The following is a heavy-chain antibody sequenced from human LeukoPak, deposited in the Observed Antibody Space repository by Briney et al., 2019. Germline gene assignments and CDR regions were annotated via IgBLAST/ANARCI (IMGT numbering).Heavy chain of an antibody. CDR2: INPNSGGT. J-gene: IGHJ4*02. Sequence: ASVKVSCKASGYTFTGYFMHWVRQAPGQGLEWMGWINPNSGGTDYAQKFQGRVTMTRDTSISTAYMELSRLRSDDTAVYYCASSIVYCSSTSCYFNWGQGTLVTVSS. V-gene: IGHV1-2*02. CDR3: ASSIVYCSSTSCYFN. D-gene: IGHD2-2*01. CDR1: GYTFTGYF.